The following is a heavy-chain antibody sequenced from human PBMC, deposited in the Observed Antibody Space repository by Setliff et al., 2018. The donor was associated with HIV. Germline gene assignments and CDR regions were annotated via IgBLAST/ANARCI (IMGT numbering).Heavy chain of an antibody. V-gene: IGHV4-31*03. CDR1: GASISRSSYY. CDR2: IYYSGSA. CDR3: AREWRGRYYYYMDV. D-gene: IGHD3-10*01. J-gene: IGHJ6*03. Sequence: PSETLSLTCTVSGASISRSSYYWSWIRQHPEKGLEWIGYIYYSGSAYYNPSLKSRVTIALDTSKNQFSLKLTSMTAADTAVYYCAREWRGRYYYYMDVWGKGTTVTVSS.